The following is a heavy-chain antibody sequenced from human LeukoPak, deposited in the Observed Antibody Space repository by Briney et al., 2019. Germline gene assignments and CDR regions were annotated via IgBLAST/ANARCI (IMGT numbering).Heavy chain of an antibody. CDR1: GYTFTSYG. J-gene: IGHJ5*01. V-gene: IGHV1-69*05. Sequence: GASVKVSCKASGYTFTSYGISRERQAPGQGLEWMGGIIPIFGSANYAQKFQGRVTITTDESTSTACMELSSLRSEDTAVYYCARVFRRWFDSWGQGTLVTVSS. CDR3: ARVFRRWFDS. CDR2: IIPIFGSA. D-gene: IGHD1-14*01.